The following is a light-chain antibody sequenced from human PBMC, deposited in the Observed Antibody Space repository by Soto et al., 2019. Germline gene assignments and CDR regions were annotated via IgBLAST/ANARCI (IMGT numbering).Light chain of an antibody. J-gene: IGLJ3*02. V-gene: IGLV1-40*01. CDR2: DNT. Sequence: QSVLTQPPSVSGAPGERVTISCTGSSSDIGAGYRVRWYQQVPGTAPKLLIYDNTNRPSGVSVRFSGSKSGTSASLAISGLQAEDEGDYYCSAYTARSTLVFGGGTKLTVL. CDR1: SSDIGAGYR. CDR3: SAYTARSTLV.